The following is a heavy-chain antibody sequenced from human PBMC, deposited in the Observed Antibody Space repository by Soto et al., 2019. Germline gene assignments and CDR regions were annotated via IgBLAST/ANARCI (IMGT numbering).Heavy chain of an antibody. D-gene: IGHD4-17*01. CDR2: IYYSGST. Sequence: QLQLQESGPGLVKPSETLSLTCTVSGGSISSSSYYWGWIRQPPGKGPEWIGSIYYSGSTYYNPSLKSRVTISVDTSKNQFSLKLSSVTAADTAVYYCARQGGDYENFDYWGQGTLVTVSS. V-gene: IGHV4-39*01. CDR3: ARQGGDYENFDY. J-gene: IGHJ4*02. CDR1: GGSISSSSYY.